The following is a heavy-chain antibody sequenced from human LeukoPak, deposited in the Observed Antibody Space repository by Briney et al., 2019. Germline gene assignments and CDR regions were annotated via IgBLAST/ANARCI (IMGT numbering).Heavy chain of an antibody. CDR3: ARDRDFDSSGYDLDGGPLTLEY. D-gene: IGHD3-22*01. Sequence: SQTLSLTCTVSGRPISSGNYYWTWIRQPPGGGLEWTGYIYHTGYTFYNPSLKSRVTLSVDTSRNQFSLKLNSVTAADTAVYFCARDRDFDSSGYDLDGGPLTLEYWGQGSLVTVSS. V-gene: IGHV4-30-4*08. J-gene: IGHJ4*02. CDR2: IYHTGYT. CDR1: GRPISSGNYY.